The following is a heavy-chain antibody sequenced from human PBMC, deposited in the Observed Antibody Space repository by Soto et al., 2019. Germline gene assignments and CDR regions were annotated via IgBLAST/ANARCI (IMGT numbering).Heavy chain of an antibody. CDR2: IYYSGST. D-gene: IGHD3-10*01. V-gene: IGHV4-59*01. CDR1: GGSISSYY. CDR3: ARDTHRGRGPFDY. Sequence: QVQLQESGPGLVKPSETLSLTCTVSGGSISSYYWSWIRQPPGKGLEWIGYIYYSGSTNYNPSLKSRVTISVDTSKNQFSLKLSSVTAADTAVYYCARDTHRGRGPFDYWGQGTLVTVSS. J-gene: IGHJ4*02.